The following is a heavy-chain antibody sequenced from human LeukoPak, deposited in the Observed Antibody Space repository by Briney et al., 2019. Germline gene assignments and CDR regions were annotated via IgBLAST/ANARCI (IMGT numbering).Heavy chain of an antibody. CDR3: AAERANYYYYMDV. CDR1: GYTFTSYY. J-gene: IGHJ6*03. CDR2: INPNSGGT. D-gene: IGHD5-12*01. Sequence: ASVKVSCKASGYTFTSYYMHWVRQAPGQGLEWMGWINPNSGGTNYAQKFQGRVTMTRDTSISTAYVELSSLRSEDTAVYYCAAERANYYYYMDVWGKGTTVTVSS. V-gene: IGHV1-2*02.